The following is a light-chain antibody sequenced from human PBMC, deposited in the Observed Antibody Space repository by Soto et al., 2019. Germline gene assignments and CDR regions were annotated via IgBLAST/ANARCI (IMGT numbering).Light chain of an antibody. CDR3: QQSYSNPFT. J-gene: IGKJ4*01. CDR1: QSIATY. V-gene: IGKV1-39*01. Sequence: DIQMTQSPSSLSASVGDRITITCRASQSIATYLNWYQQRPGKVPKVLIYAASNLESGVPSRFSGSASGTDFTLTISNLQLEDFATYYCQQSYSNPFTFGGGTKV. CDR2: AAS.